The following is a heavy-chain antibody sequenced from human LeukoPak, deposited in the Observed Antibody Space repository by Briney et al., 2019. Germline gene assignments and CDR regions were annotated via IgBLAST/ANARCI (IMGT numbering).Heavy chain of an antibody. CDR2: IIPIFGTA. CDR3: ARDMGGDYVWGSYRYTGFDY. J-gene: IGHJ4*02. CDR1: GGTFSSYA. D-gene: IGHD3-16*02. Sequence: SVKVSCKASGGTFSSYAISWVRQAPGQGLEGMGGIIPIFGTANYAQKFQGRVTITTDESTSTAYMELSSLRSEDTAVYYCARDMGGDYVWGSYRYTGFDYWGQGTLVTVSS. V-gene: IGHV1-69*05.